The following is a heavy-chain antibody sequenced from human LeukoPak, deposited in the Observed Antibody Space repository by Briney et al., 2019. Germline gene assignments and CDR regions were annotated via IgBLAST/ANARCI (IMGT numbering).Heavy chain of an antibody. CDR2: IYYSGST. CDR3: AIDRGYSYGYDAVDL. V-gene: IGHV4-59*01. J-gene: IGHJ3*01. Sequence: SETLSRTCTVSGGSISSYYWSWLRQPPGKGLEWIGYIYYSGSTNYNPSLKSRVTISVDTSKNQFSLKLSSVTAADTAVYYCAIDRGYSYGYDAVDLWGQRTRVTVSS. D-gene: IGHD5-18*01. CDR1: GGSISSYY.